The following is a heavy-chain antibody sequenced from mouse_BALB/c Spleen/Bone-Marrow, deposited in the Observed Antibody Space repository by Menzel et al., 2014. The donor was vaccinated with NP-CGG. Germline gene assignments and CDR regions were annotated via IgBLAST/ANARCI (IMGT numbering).Heavy chain of an antibody. Sequence: EVKLVESGGGLVKPGGSLKLSCAASGFTFXDYYMYWVRQTPEKRLEWVATISDGGSYTYYPDSVKGRFTISRDNAKNNLYLQISSLKSEDTAMYYCARGSSYFDYWGQGTTLTVSS. CDR1: GFTFXDYY. CDR2: ISDGGSYT. V-gene: IGHV5-4*02. J-gene: IGHJ2*01. D-gene: IGHD1-1*01. CDR3: ARGSSYFDY.